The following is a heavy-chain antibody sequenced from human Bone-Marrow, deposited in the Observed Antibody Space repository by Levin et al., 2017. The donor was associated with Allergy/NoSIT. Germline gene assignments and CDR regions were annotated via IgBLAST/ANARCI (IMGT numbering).Heavy chain of an antibody. Sequence: QAGGSLRLSCEVSGFTFSNYAMYWVRRTPGKGLEWVAHISYDGYNKYYADSVRGRFTISRDNSKNTVLLQMNNLRPEDTAVYYCVDSSEYGSWGQGTLVTVSS. V-gene: IGHV3-30*04. CDR2: ISYDGYNK. J-gene: IGHJ4*02. CDR3: VDSSEYGS. CDR1: GFTFSNYA. D-gene: IGHD6-13*01.